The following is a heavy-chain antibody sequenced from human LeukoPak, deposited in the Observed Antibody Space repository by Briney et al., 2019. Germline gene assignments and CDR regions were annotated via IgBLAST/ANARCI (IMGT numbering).Heavy chain of an antibody. Sequence: QAGGSLTLSCAASGFTFSRHPMHWVRQAPGKGLEWVALISHDEVSTYYVDSVKGRFTISRDKSKNTLFLQMNSLRPEDTAVYYCARQATSLGYFYSYLDVWGTGITVTVSS. CDR1: GFTFSRHP. CDR3: ARQATSLGYFYSYLDV. J-gene: IGHJ6*03. CDR2: ISHDEVST. V-gene: IGHV3-30*01.